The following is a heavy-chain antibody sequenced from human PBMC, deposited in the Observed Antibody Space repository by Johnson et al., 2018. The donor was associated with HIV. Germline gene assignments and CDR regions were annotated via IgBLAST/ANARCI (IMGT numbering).Heavy chain of an antibody. CDR1: GFTFSSYG. D-gene: IGHD2-21*01. Sequence: QVQLVESGGGVVQPGGSLRLSCAASGFTFSSYGMHWVRQAPGKGLEWVAFIRYDGSKKYYGDSVKGRFTISRDNSKNTLYLQMDSLRIEDTAFYYCAKAYCPGCDGFDIWGQGTMVTVSS. CDR3: AKAYCPGCDGFDI. V-gene: IGHV3-30*02. CDR2: IRYDGSKK. J-gene: IGHJ3*02.